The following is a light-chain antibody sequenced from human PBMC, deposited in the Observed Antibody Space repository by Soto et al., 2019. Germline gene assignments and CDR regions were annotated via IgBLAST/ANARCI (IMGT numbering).Light chain of an antibody. V-gene: IGLV2-8*01. J-gene: IGLJ1*01. CDR2: DVN. Sequence: QSALTQPHSASGSPGQSVAISCTGTASDIGGYTFVSWYQQHPGKAPKLLIYDVNTRPSGVPDRFSGSKSGNTASLTVSGLQAEDEADYYCSAHGGTNPYVFGTGTKVTVL. CDR1: ASDIGGYTF. CDR3: SAHGGTNPYV.